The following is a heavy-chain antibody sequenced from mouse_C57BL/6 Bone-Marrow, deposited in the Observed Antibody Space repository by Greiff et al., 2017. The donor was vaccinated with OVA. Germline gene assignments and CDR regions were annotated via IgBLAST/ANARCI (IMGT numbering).Heavy chain of an antibody. D-gene: IGHD1-1*01. V-gene: IGHV1-50*01. J-gene: IGHJ1*03. CDR3: ARSSSYYGSSYGWYFDV. Sequence: QVQLQQPGAELVKPGASVKLSCKASGYTFTSYWMQWVKQRPGQGLEWIGEIDPSDSYTNYNQKFKGKATLTVATSSSTAYMQLSSLTSEDSAVYYCARSSSYYGSSYGWYFDVWGTGTTVTVSS. CDR1: GYTFTSYW. CDR2: IDPSDSYT.